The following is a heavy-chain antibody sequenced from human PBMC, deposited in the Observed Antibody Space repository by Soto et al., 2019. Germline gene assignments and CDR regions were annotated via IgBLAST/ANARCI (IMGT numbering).Heavy chain of an antibody. J-gene: IGHJ2*01. CDR3: ARGAVVGIGYFDR. CDR1: GFTFSSHS. D-gene: IGHD5-18*01. Sequence: EVQLVESGGGLVKPGGSLRLSCAASGFTFSSHSINWVRQAPGKGLEWVSCISSTSSFIYYADSVKGRFTISRDNARNAPYLQMASLRAEDTAAYYCARGAVVGIGYFDRWGRGTLVTVSS. CDR2: ISSTSSFI. V-gene: IGHV3-21*01.